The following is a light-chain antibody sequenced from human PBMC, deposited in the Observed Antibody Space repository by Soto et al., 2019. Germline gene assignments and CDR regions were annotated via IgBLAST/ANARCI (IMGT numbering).Light chain of an antibody. J-gene: IGLJ3*02. V-gene: IGLV1-40*01. CDR3: QSYDTSLSGAWV. CDR2: GTT. CDR1: SSNIGAGYD. Sequence: QSVLTQPPSVSGAPGQTITISCTGSSSNIGAGYDVHWYQQLPGTAPKLHIYGTTSRPSGVPDRFSGSQSGTSASLAITGLQAGDEADYYCQSYDTSLSGAWVFGGGTQLTVL.